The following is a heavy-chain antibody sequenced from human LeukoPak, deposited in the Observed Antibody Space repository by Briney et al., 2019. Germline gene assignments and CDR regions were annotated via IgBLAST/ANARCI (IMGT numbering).Heavy chain of an antibody. Sequence: SETLSLTCAVSGDSISNNHWWSWVRQSPEKGLEWIGEIHHSGSTTYNPSLKSRFTLSVDKSKNQISLKLRSVTAADTAVYYCATPTYFDILSGGWGQGTLVTVSS. CDR3: ATPTYFDILSGG. CDR1: GDSISNNHW. J-gene: IGHJ4*02. CDR2: IHHSGST. V-gene: IGHV4-4*02. D-gene: IGHD3-9*01.